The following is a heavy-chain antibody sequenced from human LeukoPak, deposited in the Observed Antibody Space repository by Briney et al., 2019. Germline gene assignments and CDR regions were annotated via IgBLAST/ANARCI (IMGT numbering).Heavy chain of an antibody. V-gene: IGHV3-23*01. CDR2: ISGSGGNT. D-gene: IGHD2-15*01. J-gene: IGHJ4*02. Sequence: GGSLRLSCAASGFILSSYAMSWVRQAPGKGLEWISAISGSGGNTYYADSVKGRLTISRDNSKNTLFLQMNSLRVEDTAVYYCAKEDPIVSVGFDYWGQGTLVTVTS. CDR3: AKEDPIVSVGFDY. CDR1: GFILSSYA.